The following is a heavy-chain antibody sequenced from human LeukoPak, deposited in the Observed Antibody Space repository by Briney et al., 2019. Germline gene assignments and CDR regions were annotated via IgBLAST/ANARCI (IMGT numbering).Heavy chain of an antibody. Sequence: SVKVSCRASGGTFSSYAISWVRQAPGQGLEWMGGIIPIFGTANYAQKFQGRVTITTDESTSTAYMELSSLRSEDTAVYYCARGRIAAAGTRQGRWFDPWGQGTLVTVSS. CDR1: GGTFSSYA. CDR3: ARGRIAAAGTRQGRWFDP. D-gene: IGHD6-13*01. CDR2: IIPIFGTA. J-gene: IGHJ5*02. V-gene: IGHV1-69*05.